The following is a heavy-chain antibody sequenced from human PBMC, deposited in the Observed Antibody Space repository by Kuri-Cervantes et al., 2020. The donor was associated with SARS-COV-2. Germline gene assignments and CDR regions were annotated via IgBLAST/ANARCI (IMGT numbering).Heavy chain of an antibody. D-gene: IGHD2-2*02. V-gene: IGHV3-53*01. Sequence: GESLKISCAASGFTVSSNYMSWVRQAPGKGLEWVSVIYSCGSTYYADSVKGRFTISRDNSKNTLYLQMNSLRAEDTAVYYCAKVPAAIPSYYYYYMDVWGKGTTVTVSS. J-gene: IGHJ6*03. CDR1: GFTVSSNY. CDR2: IYSCGST. CDR3: AKVPAAIPSYYYYYMDV.